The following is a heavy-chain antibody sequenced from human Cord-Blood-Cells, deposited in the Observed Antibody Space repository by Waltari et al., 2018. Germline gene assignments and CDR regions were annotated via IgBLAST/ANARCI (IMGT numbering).Heavy chain of an antibody. D-gene: IGHD1-26*01. CDR3: ASLGAESGSYDYYFDY. CDR1: GGPFRSYA. V-gene: IGHV1-69*01. CDR2: IIPIFGTA. Sequence: QVQPVQSAAEVKKPGSSVKVSCQASGGPFRSYAISWVRQAPGQGLEWMGGIIPIFGTANYAQKFQGRVTITADESTSTAYMELSSLRSEDTAVYYCASLGAESGSYDYYFDYWGQGTLVTVSS. J-gene: IGHJ4*02.